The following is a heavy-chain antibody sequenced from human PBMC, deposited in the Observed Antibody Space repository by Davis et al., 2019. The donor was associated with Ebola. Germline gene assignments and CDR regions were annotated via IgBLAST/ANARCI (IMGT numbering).Heavy chain of an antibody. Sequence: GGSLRLSCAVSGFTLSRYSMNWVRQAPGKGLEWVANISPDGSTIYYVDSVKGRFTISRDNAKKSLYLQMNSLIADDTAVYYCASGDRGNWLFEYWVQGTLVTVSS. CDR2: ISPDGSTI. D-gene: IGHD1-20*01. CDR1: GFTLSRYS. V-gene: IGHV3-7*03. CDR3: ASGDRGNWLFEY. J-gene: IGHJ4*02.